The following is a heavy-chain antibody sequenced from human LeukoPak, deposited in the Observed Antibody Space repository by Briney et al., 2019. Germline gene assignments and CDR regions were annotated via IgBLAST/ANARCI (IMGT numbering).Heavy chain of an antibody. CDR2: IYYSGST. V-gene: IGHV4-39*01. J-gene: IGHJ4*02. D-gene: IGHD6-19*01. CDR3: ASYSSDWYFFDY. Sequence: SETLSLTCTVSGGSISSSSYYWAWIRQPPGKGLEWIGTIYYSGSTYYNPSLKSRVTVSVDTSKNQFSLKLSSVTAADTAVYYCASYSSDWYFFDYWAREPWSPSPQ. CDR1: GGSISSSSYY.